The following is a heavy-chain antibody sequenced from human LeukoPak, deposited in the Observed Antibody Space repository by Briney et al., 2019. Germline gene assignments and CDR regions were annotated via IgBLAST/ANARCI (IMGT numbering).Heavy chain of an antibody. J-gene: IGHJ4*02. V-gene: IGHV3-7*03. Sequence: GGSLRLSCAASGFTFSSYWMSWVRQAPGKGLEWVANIKQDGSEKYYVDSVKGRFTISRDNAKNSLYLQMNSLRAEDTAVYYCAKLLWFGESYYFDYWGQGTLVTVSS. D-gene: IGHD3-10*01. CDR3: AKLLWFGESYYFDY. CDR2: IKQDGSEK. CDR1: GFTFSSYW.